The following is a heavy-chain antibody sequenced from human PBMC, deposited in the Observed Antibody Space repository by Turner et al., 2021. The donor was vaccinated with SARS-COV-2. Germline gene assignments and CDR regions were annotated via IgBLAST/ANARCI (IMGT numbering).Heavy chain of an antibody. Sequence: QLQLEESGPGLVKASETLSPTCGVPGCSDTYSFYFWGWVRQAPGRGLEWIASMSYSEMTYHNPSLRSRVSISKDTSKNQFSLRLTSLTAADTAIYYCATKTHCGSDCYSKYFDLWGRGTPVTVAS. J-gene: IGHJ2*01. CDR1: GCSDTYSFYF. V-gene: IGHV4-39*01. CDR3: ATKTHCGSDCYSKYFDL. D-gene: IGHD2-21*02. CDR2: MSYSEMT.